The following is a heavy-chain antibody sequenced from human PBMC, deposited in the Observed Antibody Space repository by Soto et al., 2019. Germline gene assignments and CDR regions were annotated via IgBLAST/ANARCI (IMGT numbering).Heavy chain of an antibody. Sequence: ASVKVSCKASGGTFSSYAISWVRQAPGQGLEWMGGIIPIFGTANYAQKFQGRVTITADESTSTAYMELSSLGSEDTAVYYCARDGAYCSGGSCYFPAVLDYGMDVWGQGTTVTVSS. J-gene: IGHJ6*02. V-gene: IGHV1-69*13. CDR3: ARDGAYCSGGSCYFPAVLDYGMDV. CDR1: GGTFSSYA. CDR2: IIPIFGTA. D-gene: IGHD2-15*01.